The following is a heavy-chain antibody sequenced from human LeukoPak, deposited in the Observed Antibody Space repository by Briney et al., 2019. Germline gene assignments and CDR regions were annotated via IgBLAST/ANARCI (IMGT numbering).Heavy chain of an antibody. V-gene: IGHV3-23*01. CDR3: AKGSYCSGGSCYGDYYYYYGMDV. CDR2: ISGSGGST. D-gene: IGHD2-15*01. CDR1: GFTFSSYA. J-gene: IGHJ6*02. Sequence: GGSLRLSCAASGFTFSSYAMSWVRQAPGKGLEWVSAISGSGGSTYYADSVKGRFTISRDNSKNTLYLQMNSLRAEDTAVYYCAKGSYCSGGSCYGDYYYYYGMDVWGQGTTVTVSS.